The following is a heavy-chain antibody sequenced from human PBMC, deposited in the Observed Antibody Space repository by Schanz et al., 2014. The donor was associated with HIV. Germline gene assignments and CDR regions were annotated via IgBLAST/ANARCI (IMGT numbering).Heavy chain of an antibody. CDR3: AASMYNGSYGTHYYFDL. CDR1: GGTFSNYA. J-gene: IGHJ2*01. D-gene: IGHD1-26*01. V-gene: IGHV1-69*01. Sequence: QVQLVQSGAEVKKPGSSVTVSCKASGGTFSNYAINWVRQAPGQGLEWMGGIIPIFGTSNYAQKFQGRVTITANESTGTAYMDLTSLRYEDTALYYCAASMYNGSYGTHYYFDLWGRGTLVTVSS. CDR2: IIPIFGTS.